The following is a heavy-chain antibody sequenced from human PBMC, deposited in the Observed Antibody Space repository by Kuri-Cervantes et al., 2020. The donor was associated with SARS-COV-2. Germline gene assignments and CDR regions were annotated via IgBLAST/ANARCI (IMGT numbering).Heavy chain of an antibody. CDR3: ARLSGSQGYYFDC. CDR1: GGSISSGGYY. CDR2: VSYTGNT. Sequence: SETLSLTCTVSGGSISSGGYYWSWIRQPPGKGLEWIGYVSYTGNTYYNPSLKSRVAVSVETTKNQFSLNLRSVTAADTAVYYCARLSGSQGYYFDCWGQGTLVTVSS. V-gene: IGHV4-61*08. J-gene: IGHJ4*02. D-gene: IGHD1-26*01.